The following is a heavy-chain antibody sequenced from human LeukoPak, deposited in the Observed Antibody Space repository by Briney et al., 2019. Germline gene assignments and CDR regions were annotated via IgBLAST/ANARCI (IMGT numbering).Heavy chain of an antibody. D-gene: IGHD3-22*01. V-gene: IGHV1-2*02. J-gene: IGHJ4*02. CDR1: GYTFTGYY. Sequence: GASVKVSCKASGYTFTGYYMHWVRQAPGQGLEWMGWINPNSGGTNYAQKFKGRFTMTRDTSISTAYLQLSRLRSDDTAVYYCASPAIFYDSSGYYSWGQGTLVTVSS. CDR2: INPNSGGT. CDR3: ASPAIFYDSSGYYS.